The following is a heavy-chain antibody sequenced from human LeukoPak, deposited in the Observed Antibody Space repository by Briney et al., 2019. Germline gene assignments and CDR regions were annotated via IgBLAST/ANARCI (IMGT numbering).Heavy chain of an antibody. CDR2: IIPIFGTA. CDR3: ARGGNPYWYFDL. Sequence: ASVKVSCKASGGTFSSYAISWVRQAPGQGLEWMGGIIPIFGTANYAQKFQGRVTITADESTSTAYMELSSLRSEDTAVYYCARGGNPYWYFDLWGRGNLVTVSS. J-gene: IGHJ2*01. V-gene: IGHV1-69*13. D-gene: IGHD4-23*01. CDR1: GGTFSSYA.